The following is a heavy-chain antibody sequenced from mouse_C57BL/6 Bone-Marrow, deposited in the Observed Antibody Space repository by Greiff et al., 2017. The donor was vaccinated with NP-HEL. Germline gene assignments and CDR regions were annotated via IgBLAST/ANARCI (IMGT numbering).Heavy chain of an antibody. Sequence: EVKLVESEGGLVQPGSSMKLSCTASGFTFSDYYMAWVRQVPEKGLEWVANINYDGSSTYYLDSLKSRFIISRDNAKNILYLQMSSLKSEDTATYDCARGWLLRGNAMDYWGQGTSVTVSS. V-gene: IGHV5-16*01. CDR2: INYDGSST. CDR3: ARGWLLRGNAMDY. CDR1: GFTFSDYY. J-gene: IGHJ4*01. D-gene: IGHD2-3*01.